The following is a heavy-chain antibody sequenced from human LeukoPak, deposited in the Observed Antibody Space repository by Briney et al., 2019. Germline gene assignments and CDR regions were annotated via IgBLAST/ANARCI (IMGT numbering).Heavy chain of an antibody. CDR2: VSYDGTT. D-gene: IGHD4-23*01. J-gene: IGHJ6*03. V-gene: IGHV4-59*02. CDR1: GDSVTSYY. Sequence: PSETLSLTCSVSGDSVTSYYWSWIRQPPGEGLEWIGYVSYDGTTNYNPSLKSRVTISVDTSKNQFSLKLSSVTAADTAVYYCARGGGILTSYYYYMDVWGKGTTVTVSS. CDR3: ARGGGILTSYYYYMDV.